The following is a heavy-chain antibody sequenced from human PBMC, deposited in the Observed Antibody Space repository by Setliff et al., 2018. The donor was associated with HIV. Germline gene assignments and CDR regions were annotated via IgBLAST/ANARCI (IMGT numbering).Heavy chain of an antibody. J-gene: IGHJ6*03. CDR1: GGSISSHY. Sequence: TLSLTCTVSGGSISSHYWSWIRQPPGKGLEWIGYIYYSGSTNYNPSLKSRVTISVDTSKNQFSLKLSSVTAAGTAVYYCARRGDFWSGYYGRYYYYYMDVWGKGTTVTVSS. CDR2: IYYSGST. CDR3: ARRGDFWSGYYGRYYYYYMDV. D-gene: IGHD3-3*01. V-gene: IGHV4-59*11.